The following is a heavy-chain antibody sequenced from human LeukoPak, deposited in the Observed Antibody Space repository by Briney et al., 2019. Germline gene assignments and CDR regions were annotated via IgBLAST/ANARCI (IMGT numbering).Heavy chain of an antibody. CDR3: ARLLTD. CDR2: ISYSGST. J-gene: IGHJ4*02. CDR1: DGSLSSYY. V-gene: IGHV4-39*01. Sequence: PSETLSLTCAVYDGSLSSYYWGWIRQPPGKGLEWIGSISYSGSTYHNPSLKSRVTISADTSKNQFSLRLSSVTAADTAIYYCARLLTDWGQGTLVTVSS. D-gene: IGHD3-9*01.